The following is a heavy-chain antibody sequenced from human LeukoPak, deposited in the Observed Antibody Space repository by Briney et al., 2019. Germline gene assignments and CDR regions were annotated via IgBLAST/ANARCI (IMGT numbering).Heavy chain of an antibody. CDR3: ARDISDPSSSWYRYFQH. D-gene: IGHD6-13*01. CDR2: ISAYNGNT. CDR1: GYTFTSYG. J-gene: IGHJ1*01. V-gene: IGHV1-18*01. Sequence: ASVKVSCKASGYTFTSYGISWVRQAPGQGLEWMGWISAYNGNTNYAQKLQGRVTMTTDTSTSTAYMELRSLRSDDTAVYYCARDISDPSSSWYRYFQHWGQGTLVTVSS.